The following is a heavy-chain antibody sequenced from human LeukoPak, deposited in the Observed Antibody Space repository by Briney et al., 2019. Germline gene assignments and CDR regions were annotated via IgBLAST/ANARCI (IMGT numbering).Heavy chain of an antibody. CDR3: AKYNRNYAFDI. Sequence: GGSLRLSCATSGFTFTYYWMSWVRQPPGKGLEWVGNVNEDGGEKNYVGSLKGRFTISRDNAKKSLYLQMSSLRAEDTVVYYCAKYNRNYAFDIWGQGTVVTVSS. V-gene: IGHV3-7*01. CDR2: VNEDGGEK. CDR1: GFTFTYYW. D-gene: IGHD1-14*01. J-gene: IGHJ3*02.